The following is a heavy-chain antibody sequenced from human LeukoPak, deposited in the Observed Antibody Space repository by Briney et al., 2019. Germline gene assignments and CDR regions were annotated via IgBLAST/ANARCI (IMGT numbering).Heavy chain of an antibody. CDR1: GYTLTELS. D-gene: IGHD6-6*01. V-gene: IGHV1-24*01. CDR2: FDPEDGET. J-gene: IGHJ5*02. Sequence: ASVKVSCKVSGYTLTELSMHWVRPAPGKGLEWTGGFDPEDGETIYAQKFQGRVTMTEDTSTDTAYMELSSLRSEDTAVYYCATDFKYSSSSKRWFDPWGQGTLVTVSS. CDR3: ATDFKYSSSSKRWFDP.